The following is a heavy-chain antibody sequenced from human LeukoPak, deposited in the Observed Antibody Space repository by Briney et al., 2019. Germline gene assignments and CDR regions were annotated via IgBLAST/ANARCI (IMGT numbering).Heavy chain of an antibody. CDR2: IYYSGST. D-gene: IGHD5-18*01. J-gene: IGHJ6*03. V-gene: IGHV4-59*01. Sequence: PSETLSLTCTVSGGSISSYYWSWIRQPPGKGLEWIGYIYYSGSTNYNPSLKSRVTISVDTSKNQFSLKLSSVTAADTAVYYCARLGYSYGYYYYMDVWGKGTTVTVSS. CDR1: GGSISSYY. CDR3: ARLGYSYGYYYYMDV.